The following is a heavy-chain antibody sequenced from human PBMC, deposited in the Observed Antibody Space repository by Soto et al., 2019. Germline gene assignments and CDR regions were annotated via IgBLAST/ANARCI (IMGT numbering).Heavy chain of an antibody. CDR3: ARGREYSRTTGLIDY. D-gene: IGHD6-6*01. CDR2: INHSGST. Sequence: ASETLSLTCAVYGGSFSGYYWSWIRQPPGKGLEWIGEINHSGSTNYNPSLKSRVTISVDTSKNQFSLKLSSVTAADTAVYYCARGREYSRTTGLIDYWGQGTLVTVSS. CDR1: GGSFSGYY. J-gene: IGHJ4*02. V-gene: IGHV4-34*01.